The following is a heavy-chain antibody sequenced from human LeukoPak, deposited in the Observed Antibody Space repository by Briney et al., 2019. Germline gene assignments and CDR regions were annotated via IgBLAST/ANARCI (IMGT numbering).Heavy chain of an antibody. CDR3: ARYYGSGSRSAAFDI. V-gene: IGHV3-11*01. CDR2: ISSSGSTI. J-gene: IGHJ3*02. Sequence: GGSLRLSCAASGFTFSDYYMSWIRQAPGKGLEWVSYISSSGSTIYYADSVQGRFTISRDNAKNSLYLQMNSLRAEDTAVYYCARYYGSGSRSAAFDIWAKGQWSPSL. CDR1: GFTFSDYY. D-gene: IGHD3-10*01.